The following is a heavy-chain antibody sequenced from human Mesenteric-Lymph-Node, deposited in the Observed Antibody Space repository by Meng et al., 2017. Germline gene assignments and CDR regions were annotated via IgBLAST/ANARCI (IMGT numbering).Heavy chain of an antibody. D-gene: IGHD6-19*01. CDR2: IYHSGST. V-gene: IGHV4-4*02. J-gene: IGHJ4*02. Sequence: VQSRGGGPLLVKPSETLSLTCAFSGGTISSSNCWSWARQPPGKGLEWIGEIYHSGSTNYNPSLKSRVTISVDKSKNQFSLNLSSVTAADTAVYYCARVGQWLPIDYWGQGTLVTVSS. CDR3: ARVGQWLPIDY. CDR1: GGTISSSNC.